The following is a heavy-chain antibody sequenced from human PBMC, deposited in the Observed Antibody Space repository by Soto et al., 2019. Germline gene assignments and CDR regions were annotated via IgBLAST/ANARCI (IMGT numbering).Heavy chain of an antibody. CDR2: ISYDGSNK. D-gene: IGHD6-19*01. Sequence: GSLRLSCAASGFTFSSYAMHWVRQAPGKGLEWVAVISYDGSNKYYADSVKGRFTISRDNSKNTLYLQMNSLRAEDTAVYYCARGLGYSSGLMEDYWGQGTLVTVSS. CDR1: GFTFSSYA. J-gene: IGHJ4*02. CDR3: ARGLGYSSGLMEDY. V-gene: IGHV3-30-3*01.